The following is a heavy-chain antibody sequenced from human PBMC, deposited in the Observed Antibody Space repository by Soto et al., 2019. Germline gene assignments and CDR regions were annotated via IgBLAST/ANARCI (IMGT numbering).Heavy chain of an antibody. Sequence: QVQLVQSGAEVKKPGASVKVSCKASGYTFTSYYMNWVRQAPGQGLEWMGIIKPSSGITTYAQNFQGRVTMTRDTSTSTVYMELSSLRSADTAVYYCALGARYYYGMDVWGQGTTVTVSS. J-gene: IGHJ6*02. CDR1: GYTFTSYY. CDR3: ALGARYYYGMDV. CDR2: IKPSSGIT. D-gene: IGHD1-26*01. V-gene: IGHV1-46*01.